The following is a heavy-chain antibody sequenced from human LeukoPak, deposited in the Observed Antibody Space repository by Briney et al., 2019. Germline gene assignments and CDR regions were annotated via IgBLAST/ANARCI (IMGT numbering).Heavy chain of an antibody. CDR2: IRYDGSNK. CDR1: GFTFSSYG. D-gene: IGHD6-19*01. V-gene: IGHV3-30*02. CDR3: AKDIAVAGSDYYYYYYMDV. Sequence: GGSLRLSCAASGFTFSSYGMHWVRQAPGKGLEWVAFIRYDGSNKYADSVKGRFTISRDNSKNTLYLQMNSLRAEDTAVYYCAKDIAVAGSDYYYYYYMDVWGKGTTVTVSS. J-gene: IGHJ6*03.